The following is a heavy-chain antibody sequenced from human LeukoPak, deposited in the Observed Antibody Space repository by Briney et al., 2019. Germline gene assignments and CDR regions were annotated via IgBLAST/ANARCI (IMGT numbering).Heavy chain of an antibody. V-gene: IGHV4-34*01. D-gene: IGHD3-22*01. Sequence: LETLSLTCAVYGGSFSGYYWSWIRQPPGKGLEWIGEINHSGSTNYNPSLKSRVTISVDTSKNQFSLKLSSVTAADTAVYYCARGNITMIVVEEFYFDYWGQGTLVTVSS. CDR2: INHSGST. J-gene: IGHJ4*02. CDR1: GGSFSGYY. CDR3: ARGNITMIVVEEFYFDY.